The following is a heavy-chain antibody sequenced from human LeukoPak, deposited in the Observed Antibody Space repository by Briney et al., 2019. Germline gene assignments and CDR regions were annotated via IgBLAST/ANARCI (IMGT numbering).Heavy chain of an antibody. CDR1: GFTLTYYA. CDR3: ARSSYDYGGIEGPFDY. J-gene: IGHJ4*02. CDR2: TSYDGNKK. D-gene: IGHD4-23*01. V-gene: IGHV3-30*15. Sequence: RSLRLSCAASGFTLTYYAMHWVRQAPGKGLEWVAVTSYDGNKKYYADSVKGRFTISRDSSKNTLYLQMSSLRAEDTAVYYCARSSYDYGGIEGPFDYWGQGTLVTVSS.